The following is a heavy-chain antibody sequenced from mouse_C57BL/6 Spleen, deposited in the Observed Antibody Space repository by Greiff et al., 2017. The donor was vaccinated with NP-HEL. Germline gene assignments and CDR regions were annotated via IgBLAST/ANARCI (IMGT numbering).Heavy chain of an antibody. Sequence: EVQLQQSGPELVKPGASVKISCKASGYSFTGYYMNWVKQSPEKSLEWIGEINPSTGGTTYNQKFKAKATLTVDKSSSTAYMQLKSLTSEDSAVYYCARPSTGGSYFDVWGTGTTVTVSS. CDR2: INPSTGGT. D-gene: IGHD1-1*01. CDR3: ARPSTGGSYFDV. CDR1: GYSFTGYY. V-gene: IGHV1-42*01. J-gene: IGHJ1*03.